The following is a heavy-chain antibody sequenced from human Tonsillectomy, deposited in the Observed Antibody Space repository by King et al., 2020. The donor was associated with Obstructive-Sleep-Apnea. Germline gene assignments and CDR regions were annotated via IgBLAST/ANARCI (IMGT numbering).Heavy chain of an antibody. CDR3: VRGPGDYAGGFDY. J-gene: IGHJ4*02. Sequence: VQLVESGGGLVQPGGSLRLSCSASGFTFSSYAMHWVRQAPGKGLEYVSAISSNGGSTYYADSVKGRFTISRDNSKNTLYLQMSSLRAEDTAVYYCVRGPGDYAGGFDYWGQGTLVTVSS. CDR1: GFTFSSYA. V-gene: IGHV3-64D*06. D-gene: IGHD4-17*01. CDR2: ISSNGGST.